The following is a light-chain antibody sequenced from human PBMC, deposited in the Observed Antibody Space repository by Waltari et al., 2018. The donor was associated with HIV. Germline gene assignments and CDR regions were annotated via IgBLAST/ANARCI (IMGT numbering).Light chain of an antibody. V-gene: IGLV2-11*01. CDR3: CSYAGTYTYV. CDR2: EVF. Sequence: QSALTQPRSVSGSPGQSVTISCTGTASDIGYFHYVTWYQQYPGKAPKDIIYEVFQRPSGVPDRFTASKSGITASLTISGLQDEDEADYYCCSYAGTYTYVFGSGTTVTVL. CDR1: ASDIGYFHY. J-gene: IGLJ1*01.